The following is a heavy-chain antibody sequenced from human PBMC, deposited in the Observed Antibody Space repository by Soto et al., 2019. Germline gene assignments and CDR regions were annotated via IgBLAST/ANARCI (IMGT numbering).Heavy chain of an antibody. CDR3: AKSWDNWNDVGYFDS. CDR1: GFTFSSYA. Sequence: EVQLLESGGGLVQPGGSLRVSCAASGFTFSSYAMSWVRQAPGKGLEWVSTISGSGGSAYYEDSVKGRFTISRDTSNNKLYLQMNSMIVEDTAIYHCAKSWDNWNDVGYFDSWGQGTMVTVSS. V-gene: IGHV3-23*01. D-gene: IGHD1-1*01. J-gene: IGHJ4*02. CDR2: ISGSGGSA.